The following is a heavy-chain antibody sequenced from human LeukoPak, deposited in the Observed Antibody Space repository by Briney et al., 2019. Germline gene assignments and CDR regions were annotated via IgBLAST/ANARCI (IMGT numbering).Heavy chain of an antibody. CDR3: VRQLWSIDAFDI. J-gene: IGHJ3*02. V-gene: IGHV6-1*01. D-gene: IGHD5-18*01. CDR1: GYSVSSNSAA. CDR2: TYYRSKWYN. Sequence: SQTLSLTCAISGYSVSSNSAAWNWIRQSPSRGLEWLGRTYYRSKWYNDYAVSVKSRITINPDTSKNQFSLQLNSVTPEDTAVYYCVRQLWSIDAFDIWGQGTMVTVSS.